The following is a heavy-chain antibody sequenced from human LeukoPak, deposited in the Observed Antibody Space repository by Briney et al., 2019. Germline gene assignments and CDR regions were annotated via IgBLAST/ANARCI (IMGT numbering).Heavy chain of an antibody. CDR2: ISSSSSYT. CDR3: ARGGYRVNWFDP. V-gene: IGHV3-11*06. D-gene: IGHD6-13*01. J-gene: IGHJ5*02. Sequence: GGSLRLSCAASGFTFSDYYMGWIRQAPGKGLEWVSYISSSSSYTXXADSVKXRFTISRDNAKNSLYLKMNSLRVEDTAVYYCARGGYRVNWFDPWGQGTLVTVSS. CDR1: GFTFSDYY.